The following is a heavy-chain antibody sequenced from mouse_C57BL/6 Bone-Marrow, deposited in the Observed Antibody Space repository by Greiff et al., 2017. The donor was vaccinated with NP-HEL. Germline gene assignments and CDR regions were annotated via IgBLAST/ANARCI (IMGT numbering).Heavy chain of an antibody. CDR1: GFTFTDYY. CDR3: ARLSTTVVGDN. Sequence: EVKVVESGGGLVQPGGSLSLSCAASGFTFTDYYMSWVRQPPGKALEWLGFIRNKANGYTTEYSASVKGRFTISRDNSQSILYLQMNALRAEDSATEYCARLSTTVVGDNWGQGTTLTVSS. J-gene: IGHJ2*01. CDR2: IRNKANGYTT. D-gene: IGHD1-1*01. V-gene: IGHV7-3*01.